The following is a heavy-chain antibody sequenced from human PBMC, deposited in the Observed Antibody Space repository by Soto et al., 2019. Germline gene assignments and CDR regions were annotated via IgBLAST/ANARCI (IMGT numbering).Heavy chain of an antibody. CDR3: ARGRRGYDRSGNRQMVHNNHGLDV. CDR1: GGSLSGYY. J-gene: IGHJ6*02. Sequence: QVQLQQWGAGLVKPSETLSLTCDVNGGSLSGYYWSWIRQPPGKGLEWIGEIIQSGTTNYNPSLKSRVTISVDTSKNHFSLKLSSVTAADTAVYYCARGRRGYDRSGNRQMVHNNHGLDVWGQGSMVSVSS. V-gene: IGHV4-34*01. D-gene: IGHD3-22*01. CDR2: IIQSGTT.